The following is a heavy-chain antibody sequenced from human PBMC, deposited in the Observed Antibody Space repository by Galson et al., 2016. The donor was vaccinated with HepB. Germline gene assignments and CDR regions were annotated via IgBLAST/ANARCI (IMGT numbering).Heavy chain of an antibody. V-gene: IGHV3-30*03. J-gene: IGHJ4*02. CDR1: GFPFSNYW. CDR2: ISYDGSKK. Sequence: SLRLSCAASGFPFSNYWMHWVRQAPGKGLEWVAVISYDGSKKVYADSVKGRFTISRDDSKNTFHLQMNSLRPEDTAVYYCARDLTPLIVVGNTYYFDSWGQGTRVTVSS. CDR3: ARDLTPLIVVGNTYYFDS. D-gene: IGHD3-22*01.